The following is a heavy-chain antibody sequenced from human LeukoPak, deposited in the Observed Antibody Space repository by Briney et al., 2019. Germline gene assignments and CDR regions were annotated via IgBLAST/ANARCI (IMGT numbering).Heavy chain of an antibody. CDR2: IYYSGST. CDR1: GGSISSYY. J-gene: IGHJ4*02. Sequence: SETLSLTCTVSGGSISSYYWSWIRQPAGKGLEWIGYIYYSGSTNYNPSLKSRVTISVDTSKNQFSLKLSSVTAADTAVYYCARHRGGSYYENIYFDYWGQGTLVTVSS. CDR3: ARHRGGSYYENIYFDY. V-gene: IGHV4-59*08. D-gene: IGHD1-26*01.